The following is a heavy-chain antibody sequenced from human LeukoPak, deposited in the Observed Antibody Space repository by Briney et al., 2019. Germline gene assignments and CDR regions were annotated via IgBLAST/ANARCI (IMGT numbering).Heavy chain of an antibody. V-gene: IGHV4-39*07. CDR3: ARARSGKWGFDY. Sequence: SETLSLTCTVSGGSLSSSNYYWGWLRQPPGKGLEWIGYIFNSGRTYYNPSLNSRVTISVDTSKNQFSLKLSSVTAADTAVYYGARARSGKWGFDYWGQGTLVTVSS. D-gene: IGHD1-26*01. CDR1: GGSLSSSNYY. J-gene: IGHJ4*02. CDR2: IFNSGRT.